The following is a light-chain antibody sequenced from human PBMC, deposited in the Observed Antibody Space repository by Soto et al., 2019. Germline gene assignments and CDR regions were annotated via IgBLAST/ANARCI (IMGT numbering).Light chain of an antibody. Sequence: QAVVTQPPSVSGAPGQRVTISCTGNSSNIGAGYDVHWYQQLPGTAPKLLIYGNSNRPSGVPDRFSGSKSGTSASLAITGLQAEDEADYYCQSYDSSLTGSYVFGTGTQLTVL. CDR3: QSYDSSLTGSYV. V-gene: IGLV1-40*01. CDR2: GNS. CDR1: SSNIGAGYD. J-gene: IGLJ1*01.